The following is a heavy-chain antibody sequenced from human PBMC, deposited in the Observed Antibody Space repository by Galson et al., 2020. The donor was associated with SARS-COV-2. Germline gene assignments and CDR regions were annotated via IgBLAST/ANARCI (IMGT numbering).Heavy chain of an antibody. V-gene: IGHV3-33*06. J-gene: IGHJ6*02. CDR2: IWHDGSNE. Sequence: GGSLRLSCAASGFTFGRYGMHWVRQAPGKGLEWVAVIWHDGSNEYFGDSVKGRFTISRDNSKNTMHLQMNSLRAEDTAVYYCAKEGGRGCRTASCFSYVRNYYALDVWGQGTAVTVSS. CDR1: GFTFGRYG. D-gene: IGHD2-15*01. CDR3: AKEGGRGCRTASCFSYVRNYYALDV.